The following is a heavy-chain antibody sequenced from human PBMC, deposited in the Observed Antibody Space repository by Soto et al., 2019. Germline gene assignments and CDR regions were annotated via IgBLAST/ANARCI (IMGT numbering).Heavy chain of an antibody. V-gene: IGHV1-58*01. Sequence: SVKVSCKASGFTFTSSAVQWVRQARGQRLEWIGWIVVGSGNTNYAQKFQERVTITRDMSTSTAYMELSSLRSEDTAVYYCAADRGRRSTMIEGFEPWGQGTLVTVSS. CDR1: GFTFTSSA. D-gene: IGHD3-22*01. CDR3: AADRGRRSTMIEGFEP. J-gene: IGHJ5*02. CDR2: IVVGSGNT.